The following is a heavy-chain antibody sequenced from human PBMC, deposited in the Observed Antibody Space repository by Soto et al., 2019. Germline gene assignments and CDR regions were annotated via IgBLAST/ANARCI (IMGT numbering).Heavy chain of an antibody. CDR3: AKSAPGSIAARPLDY. J-gene: IGHJ4*02. V-gene: IGHV3-30*18. CDR1: GFTFSSYG. D-gene: IGHD6-6*01. Sequence: QVQLVESGGGVVQPGRSLRLSCAASGFTFSSYGMHWVRQAPGKGLEWVAVISYDGSNKYYADSVKGRFTISRDNSXXTLYLQMNSLRAEDTAVYYCAKSAPGSIAARPLDYWGQGTLVTVSS. CDR2: ISYDGSNK.